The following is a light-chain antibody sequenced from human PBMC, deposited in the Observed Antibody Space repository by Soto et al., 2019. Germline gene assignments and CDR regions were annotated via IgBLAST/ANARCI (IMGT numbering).Light chain of an antibody. CDR1: QSISSW. J-gene: IGKJ1*01. V-gene: IGKV1-5*01. Sequence: DIRMTQSPSTLSASVGDTVTVTCRASQSISSWLAWYQQKPGKAPKLLIYDASSLESGVPSRFSGSGSGTEFTLTISSLQPDDFATYYCQQYNSYWTFGQGTKVDIK. CDR3: QQYNSYWT. CDR2: DAS.